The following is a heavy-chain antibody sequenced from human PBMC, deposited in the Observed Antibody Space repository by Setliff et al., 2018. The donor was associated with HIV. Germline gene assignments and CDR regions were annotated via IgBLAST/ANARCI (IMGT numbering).Heavy chain of an antibody. V-gene: IGHV3-23*01. Sequence: GGSLRLSCAASGFTFNYHAMTWVRQAPGKGLEWVSGISGSGDSTFYAHSVKGRFTISRDNSKNTLYLEMNSLRVEDTAVYYCARAEQRYYGSGKGYYFDYWGPGTLVTVSS. CDR3: ARAEQRYYGSGKGYYFDY. D-gene: IGHD3-10*01. J-gene: IGHJ4*02. CDR1: GFTFNYHA. CDR2: ISGSGDST.